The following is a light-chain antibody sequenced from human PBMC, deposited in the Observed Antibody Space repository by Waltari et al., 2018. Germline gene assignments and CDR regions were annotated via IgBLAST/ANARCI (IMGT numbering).Light chain of an antibody. V-gene: IGLV3-19*01. CDR1: SLRRYY. Sequence: SSELTQDPTVSVALGQTVRITCQGDSLRRYYPSWYQQRPGQAPILVFYGQSSRPAGVPDRSPGANPGNTASLTITGAQAEEEADYYCHSRDSSSTRFFGGGTRLTV. J-gene: IGLJ2*01. CDR2: GQS. CDR3: HSRDSSSTRF.